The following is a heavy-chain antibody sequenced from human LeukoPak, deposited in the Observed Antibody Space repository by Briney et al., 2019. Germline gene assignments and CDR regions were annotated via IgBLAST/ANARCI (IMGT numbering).Heavy chain of an antibody. V-gene: IGHV5-51*01. Sequence: GESLKISCKGSGYNFPNYWIGWVRQLPGKGLEWMGIIYPRASDTRYSPSFQGHVVISVDKSINTAYLQLSSLKVLDSAMYFCTRRGFDLWGQGTQVTVSS. CDR3: TRRGFDL. J-gene: IGHJ4*02. CDR2: IYPRASDT. CDR1: GYNFPNYW.